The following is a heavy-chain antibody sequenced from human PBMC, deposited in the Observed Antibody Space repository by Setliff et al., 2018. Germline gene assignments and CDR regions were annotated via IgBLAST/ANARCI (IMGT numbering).Heavy chain of an antibody. Sequence: AASGFTFSDCAMHWVRQAPGKGLEWVAVVSYDGNYKYYADSVKGRFTISRDNSKNTLFLQMSSLRADDTAVYHCARAPPYSFGRIDYWGQGTLVTVSS. J-gene: IGHJ4*02. D-gene: IGHD5-18*01. V-gene: IGHV3-30-3*01. CDR1: GFTFSDCA. CDR3: ARAPPYSFGRIDY. CDR2: VSYDGNYK.